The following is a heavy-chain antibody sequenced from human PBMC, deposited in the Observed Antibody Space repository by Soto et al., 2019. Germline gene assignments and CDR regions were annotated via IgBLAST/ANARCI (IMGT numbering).Heavy chain of an antibody. CDR3: ARNAYCSGGSCFDAFER. J-gene: IGHJ3*02. CDR1: GYTFTSYA. D-gene: IGHD2-15*01. CDR2: INAGNGNT. V-gene: IGHV1-3*01. Sequence: ASVKVSCKASGYTFTSYAMHWVRQAPGQRLEWMGWINAGNGNTKYSQKFQGRVTITRDTSASTAYMELSSLRSEDTAVYYCARNAYCSGGSCFDAFERWGQGTMVTVSS.